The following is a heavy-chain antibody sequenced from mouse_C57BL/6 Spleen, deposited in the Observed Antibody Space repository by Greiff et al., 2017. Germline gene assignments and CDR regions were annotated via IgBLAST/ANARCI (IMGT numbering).Heavy chain of an antibody. Sequence: VQLQQPGTELVKPGASVKLSCKASGYTFTSYWMHWVKQRPGQGLEWIGNINPSNGGTNYNEKFKSKATLTVDKSSSTAYMQLSSLTSEDSAVYYGAREVGYSAWFAYWGQGTLVTVSA. J-gene: IGHJ3*01. CDR1: GYTFTSYW. D-gene: IGHD2-3*01. CDR3: AREVGYSAWFAY. V-gene: IGHV1-53*01. CDR2: INPSNGGT.